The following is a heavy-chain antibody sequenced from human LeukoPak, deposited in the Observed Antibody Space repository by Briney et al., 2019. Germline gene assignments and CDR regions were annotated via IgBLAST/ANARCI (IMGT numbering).Heavy chain of an antibody. CDR1: GFIFSSYW. CDR2: INSDGSST. J-gene: IGHJ4*02. D-gene: IGHD3-10*01. Sequence: PGGSLRLSCAVSGFIFSSYWMHWVRQAPGKGLVWVSRINSDGSSTTYADSVKGRFTISRDNAKNTLYLQMNSLRAEDTAVYYCARAPGSNKHFEYWGQGTLVTVSS. V-gene: IGHV3-74*01. CDR3: ARAPGSNKHFEY.